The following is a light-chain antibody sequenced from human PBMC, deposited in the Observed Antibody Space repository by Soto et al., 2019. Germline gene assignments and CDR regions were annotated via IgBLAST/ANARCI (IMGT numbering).Light chain of an antibody. CDR3: QSYDSSLSGAV. CDR2: GNS. J-gene: IGLJ2*01. Sequence: QSVLTQPPSVSGAPGQRVTISCPGSSSNIGAGYDVHWYQQLPGTAPKLLIYGNSNRPSGVPDRFSGSKSGTSASLAITGLQAEDEADYYCQSYDSSLSGAVFGGRTKLTVL. V-gene: IGLV1-40*01. CDR1: SSNIGAGYD.